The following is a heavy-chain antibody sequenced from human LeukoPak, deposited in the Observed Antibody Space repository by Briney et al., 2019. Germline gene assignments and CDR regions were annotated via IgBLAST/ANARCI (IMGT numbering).Heavy chain of an antibody. CDR3: ARRGDNIVVVVAAFDWGAFDI. V-gene: IGHV1-2*02. CDR2: INPNSGGT. J-gene: IGHJ3*02. Sequence: GASVKVSCKASGCTFTGYYMHWVRQAPGQGLEWMGWINPNSGGTNYAQKFQGRVTMTRDTSISTAYMELSRLRSDDTAVYYCARRGDNIVVVVAAFDWGAFDIWGQGTMVTVSS. CDR1: GCTFTGYY. D-gene: IGHD2-15*01.